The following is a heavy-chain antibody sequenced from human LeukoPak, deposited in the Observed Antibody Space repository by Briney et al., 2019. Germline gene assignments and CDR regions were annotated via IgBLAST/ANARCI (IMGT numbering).Heavy chain of an antibody. D-gene: IGHD3-3*01. V-gene: IGHV3-48*03. CDR2: ISSSGSVI. CDR3: AKAPIPHYDFYYFDY. Sequence: GGSLTLSCVVSGFTFSSYEMNWVRQAPGKGLEWVSYISSSGSVIYYADSVKGRFTISRDNSKNTLYLQMNSLRAEDTAVYYCAKAPIPHYDFYYFDYWGQGTLVTVSS. CDR1: GFTFSSYE. J-gene: IGHJ4*02.